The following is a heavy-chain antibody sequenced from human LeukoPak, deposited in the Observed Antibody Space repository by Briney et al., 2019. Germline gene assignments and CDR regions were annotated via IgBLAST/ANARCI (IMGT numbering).Heavy chain of an antibody. CDR3: ASGLNKAAGEKVRDY. D-gene: IGHD6-13*01. CDR1: GFTVSSNY. V-gene: IGHV3-53*01. Sequence: GVSLRLSCAASGFTVSSNYMSWVRQAPGKGLEWVSVIYSGGSTYYADSVKGRFTISRDNSKNTLYLQMNSLRAEDTAVYYCASGLNKAAGEKVRDYWGQGTLVTVSS. J-gene: IGHJ4*02. CDR2: IYSGGST.